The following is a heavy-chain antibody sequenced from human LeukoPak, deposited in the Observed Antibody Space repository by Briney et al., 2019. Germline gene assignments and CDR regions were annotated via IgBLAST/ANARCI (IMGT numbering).Heavy chain of an antibody. CDR3: ARQMDTAMVTGHYYYYMDV. CDR2: IYYSGST. V-gene: IGHV4-59*08. Sequence: AETLSLTCTVSGGSISSYYWSWIRQPPGKGLEWIGYIYYSGSTNYNPSLKSRVTISVDTSKNQFSLKLSSVTAADTAVYYCARQMDTAMVTGHYYYYMDVWGKGTTVTVSS. J-gene: IGHJ6*03. D-gene: IGHD5-18*01. CDR1: GGSISSYY.